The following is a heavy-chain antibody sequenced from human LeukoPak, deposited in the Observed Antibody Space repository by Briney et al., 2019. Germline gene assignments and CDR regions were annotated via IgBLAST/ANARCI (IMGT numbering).Heavy chain of an antibody. CDR1: GFTFSRYS. Sequence: GGSLRLSCAASGFTFSRYSMNWVRQAPGKGLEWVSSISSSSSYIYYADSVQGRFTISRDNAKNSLYLQMNSLRAEDTAVYYCTRDGIPETNWSGYYIDYWGQGTLVTVSS. D-gene: IGHD3-3*01. V-gene: IGHV3-21*01. J-gene: IGHJ4*02. CDR3: TRDGIPETNWSGYYIDY. CDR2: ISSSSSYI.